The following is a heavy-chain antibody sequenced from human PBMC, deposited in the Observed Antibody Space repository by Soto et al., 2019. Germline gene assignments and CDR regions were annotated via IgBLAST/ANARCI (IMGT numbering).Heavy chain of an antibody. D-gene: IGHD3-3*01. CDR2: INHSGST. CDR3: GSRGIGYSPSHYYYYGMDV. V-gene: IGHV4-34*01. J-gene: IGHJ6*02. Sequence: SETLSLTCAVXGGSFSGYYWSWIRQPPGKGLEWIGEINHSGSTNYNPSLKSRVTISVDTSKNQFSLKLSSVTAADTAVYYCGSRGIGYSPSHYYYYGMDVWGQGTTVTAP. CDR1: GGSFSGYY.